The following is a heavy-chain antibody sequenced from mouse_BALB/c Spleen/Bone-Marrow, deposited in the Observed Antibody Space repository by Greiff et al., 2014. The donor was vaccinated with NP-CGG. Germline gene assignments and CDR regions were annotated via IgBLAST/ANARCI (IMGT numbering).Heavy chain of an antibody. CDR1: GYSITSDYA. CDR3: ARSEGDYDSAMDY. D-gene: IGHD2-4*01. CDR2: ISYSGST. V-gene: IGHV3-2*02. J-gene: IGHJ4*01. Sequence: VQLKESGPGLVKPSQSLSLTCTVTGYSITSDYAWNWIRQFPGNKMEWMGYISYSGSTSYNPSLKSRISITRDTSKNQFFPQLNSVTTEDTATYYCARSEGDYDSAMDYWGQGTSVTVSS.